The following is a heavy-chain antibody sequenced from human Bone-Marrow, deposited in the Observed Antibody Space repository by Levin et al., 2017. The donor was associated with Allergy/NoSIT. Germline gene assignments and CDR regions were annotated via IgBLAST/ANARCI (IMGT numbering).Heavy chain of an antibody. D-gene: IGHD3-22*01. V-gene: IGHV4-39*01. J-gene: IGHJ3*02. CDR3: AKWASYYDSDSGVYYPDAFDI. CDR1: GGSISSTTYY. CDR2: IYYSGST. Sequence: PGGSLRLSCTVSGGSISSTTYYWGWIRQPPVKGLEWIASIYYSGSTYFNPSLKSRVTISIDTSKNQFSLKLTSLTAADTAVYYCAKWASYYDSDSGVYYPDAFDIWGRGTMVTVSS.